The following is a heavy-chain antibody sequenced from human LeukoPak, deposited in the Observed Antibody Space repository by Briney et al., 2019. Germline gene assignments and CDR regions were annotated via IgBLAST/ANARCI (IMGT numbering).Heavy chain of an antibody. D-gene: IGHD2-21*02. CDR3: ARSPYCGGDCGSYWYFDL. CDR2: ISSSRSYI. Sequence: GGSLRLSCAASGFTFSSYSMNWVRQAPGKGLEWVSFISSSRSYIYYADSVKGRFTISRDNAKNSLYLQMNSLRAEDTAVYYCARSPYCGGDCGSYWYFDLWGRGTLVTVSS. CDR1: GFTFSSYS. J-gene: IGHJ2*01. V-gene: IGHV3-21*01.